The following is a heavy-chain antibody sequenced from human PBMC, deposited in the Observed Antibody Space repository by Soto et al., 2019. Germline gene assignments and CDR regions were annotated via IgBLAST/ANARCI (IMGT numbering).Heavy chain of an antibody. V-gene: IGHV1-2*02. Sequence: GASVKVSCKTSGYTFTGYYIHWVRQAPGQGLEWMGWINPNSGDAKYAQKFQGRVTMTRDPSTAYMQLSTLSSDDTAVYYWARSLSTIGARPDYWGQGTLVTVSS. CDR1: GYTFTGYY. CDR2: INPNSGDA. CDR3: ARSLSTIGARPDY. J-gene: IGHJ4*02. D-gene: IGHD6-6*01.